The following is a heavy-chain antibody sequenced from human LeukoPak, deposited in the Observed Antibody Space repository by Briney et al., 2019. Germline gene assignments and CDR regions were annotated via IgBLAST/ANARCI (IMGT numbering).Heavy chain of an antibody. D-gene: IGHD5-18*01. J-gene: IGHJ5*02. V-gene: IGHV3-30*18. CDR3: AKVERGYSYVIWFDP. CDR1: GFTFSSYG. CDR2: ISYDGSNK. Sequence: GGSLRLSCAASGFTFSSYGMHWVRQAPGKGLEWVAVISYDGSNKYYADSVKGRFTTSRDNSKNTLYLQMNSLRAEDTAVYYCAKVERGYSYVIWFDPWGQGTLVTVSS.